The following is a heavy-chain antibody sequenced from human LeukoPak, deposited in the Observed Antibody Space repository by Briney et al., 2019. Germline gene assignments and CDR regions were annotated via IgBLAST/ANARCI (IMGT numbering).Heavy chain of an antibody. CDR2: FDPEDGET. CDR3: VPVLRTWYFDL. V-gene: IGHV1-24*01. Sequence: ASVKVSCKVSGYTLTELSMHWVRQAPGKGLEWMGGFDPEDGETVYAQKFQGRVSMTEDTSTDTAYMELSSLRSEDTAVYYCVPVLRTWYFDLWGRGTLVTVSS. D-gene: IGHD2/OR15-2a*01. J-gene: IGHJ2*01. CDR1: GYTLTELS.